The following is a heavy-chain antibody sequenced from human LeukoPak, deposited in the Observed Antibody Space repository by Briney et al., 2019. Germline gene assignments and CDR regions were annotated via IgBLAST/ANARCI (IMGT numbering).Heavy chain of an antibody. J-gene: IGHJ4*02. D-gene: IGHD6-19*01. V-gene: IGHV3-74*01. CDR1: GFTFSSYW. CDR3: ARIFGGSGWYYFDY. Sequence: GGSLRLSCAASGFTFSSYWMHWVRQAPGKGLVWVSRINSDGSSTSYADSVKGRFTISRDNAKNTLYLQMNSLRAEDTAVCYCARIFGGSGWYYFDYWGQGTLVTVSS. CDR2: INSDGSST.